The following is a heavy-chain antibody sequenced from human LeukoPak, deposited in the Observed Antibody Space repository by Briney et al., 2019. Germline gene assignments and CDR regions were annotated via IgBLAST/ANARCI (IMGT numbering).Heavy chain of an antibody. Sequence: PSETLSLTCTVSGGSISSGDYYWSWIRQPPGKGLEWIGYIYYSGSTYYNPSLKSRVTISVDTSKNQFSLKLSSVTAADTAVYYCARVAYYYDSSGYSPVDYWGQGTLVTVPS. CDR2: IYYSGST. J-gene: IGHJ4*02. V-gene: IGHV4-30-4*08. D-gene: IGHD3-22*01. CDR3: ARVAYYYDSSGYSPVDY. CDR1: GGSISSGDYY.